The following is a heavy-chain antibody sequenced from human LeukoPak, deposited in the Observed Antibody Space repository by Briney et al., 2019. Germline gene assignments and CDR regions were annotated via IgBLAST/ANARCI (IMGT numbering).Heavy chain of an antibody. J-gene: IGHJ4*02. CDR2: IKSNSDGGTT. CDR1: GFSFTSAW. CDR3: AHSGASDY. V-gene: IGHV3-15*01. D-gene: IGHD2-15*01. Sequence: GGSLRLSCVVSGFSFTSAWMIWVRQAPGKGLEWVGRIKSNSDGGTTDYAAPVRGRFTISRDDSSNTLYLQMNSLNTDGTAVYYCAHSGASDYWGQGTLVTVSS.